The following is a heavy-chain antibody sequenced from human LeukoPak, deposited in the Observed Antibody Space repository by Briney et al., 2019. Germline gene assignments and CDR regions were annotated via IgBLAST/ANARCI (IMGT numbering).Heavy chain of an antibody. J-gene: IGHJ4*02. Sequence: GGSLRLSCAASGFTFSSYEMNWVRQAPGKGLEWVSYISSSGSTIYYADSVKGRFTISRDNAKNSLYLQMNSLRAEDTAVYYCARGGWAYYPDYWGQGTLVTVSS. V-gene: IGHV3-48*03. CDR2: ISSSGSTI. D-gene: IGHD3-16*01. CDR1: GFTFSSYE. CDR3: ARGGWAYYPDY.